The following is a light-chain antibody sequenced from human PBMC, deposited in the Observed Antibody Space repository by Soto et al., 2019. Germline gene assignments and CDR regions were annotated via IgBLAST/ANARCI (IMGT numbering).Light chain of an antibody. CDR3: QQYGSSIT. V-gene: IGKV3-20*01. J-gene: IGKJ4*01. CDR2: GAS. CDR1: QNVYNNY. Sequence: ELVLTQSPCTLSLSPGERATLSCRAIQNVYNNYIAWYQQKPGQAPRTVIYGASIRATGIPDRFSGSGSGTDFTLSISRLEPEDSAVYYCQQYGSSITFGGGPRWIA.